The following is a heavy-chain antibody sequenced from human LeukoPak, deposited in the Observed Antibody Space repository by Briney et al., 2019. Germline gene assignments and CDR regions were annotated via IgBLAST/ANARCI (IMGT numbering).Heavy chain of an antibody. CDR1: AGSISSSSYY. V-gene: IGHV4-39*01. CDR3: ARPSAAGYPYYFDY. Sequence: PSETLSLTCTVYAGSISSSSYYWGWIRQPPGKGLEWIGSIYYSGSTYYHPSLKTRVTISVDRTKNQFTRKVSSVTAADTAVYYCARPSAAGYPYYFDYWGQGTLVTVSS. CDR2: IYYSGST. J-gene: IGHJ4*02. D-gene: IGHD6-13*01.